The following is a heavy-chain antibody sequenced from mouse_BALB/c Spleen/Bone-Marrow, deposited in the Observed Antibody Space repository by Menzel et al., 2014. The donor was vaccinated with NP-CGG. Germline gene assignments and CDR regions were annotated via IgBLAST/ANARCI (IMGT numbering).Heavy chain of an antibody. Sequence: EVQLVESAAALVKPGASVKLSCTASGFNIKDTYMHWVQQRPEQGPEWIGRLDPANGNTKYDPKFQGKATITADTASNTAYLQLRSLTSEDTAVYYCASYCYGRYFDVWGAGTTGTGSS. CDR1: GFNIKDTY. CDR3: ASYCYGRYFDV. CDR2: LDPANGNT. V-gene: IGHV14-3*02. D-gene: IGHD1-1*01. J-gene: IGHJ1*01.